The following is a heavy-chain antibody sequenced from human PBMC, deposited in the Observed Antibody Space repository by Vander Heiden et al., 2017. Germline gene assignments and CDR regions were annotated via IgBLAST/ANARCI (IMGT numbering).Heavy chain of an antibody. CDR3: AREGFNYYDSSGYRVFDY. J-gene: IGHJ4*02. V-gene: IGHV3-33*08. CDR2: IWYDGSNK. D-gene: IGHD3-22*01. CDR1: GFTFSRYG. Sequence: QVQLVESGGGVVPPGRSLRLSCAASGFTFSRYGMHWVRQAPGKGLEWVAVIWYDGSNKYYADSVKGRFTISRDNSKNTLYLQMNSLRAEDTAVYYCAREGFNYYDSSGYRVFDYWGQGTLVTVSS.